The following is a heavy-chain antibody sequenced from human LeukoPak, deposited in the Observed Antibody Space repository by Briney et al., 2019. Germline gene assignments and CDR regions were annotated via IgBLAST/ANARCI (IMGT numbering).Heavy chain of an antibody. J-gene: IGHJ3*02. CDR1: GFTFSSYE. CDR2: ISRSGTTT. D-gene: IGHD2-15*01. CDR3: ARDDIGPVAFDI. Sequence: GGSLRLSCAASGFTFSSYEMNWVRQAPGKGLEWVSYISRSGTTTHYGDSVKGRFTISRDNTKNSLYLQMNSLRAEDTAVYYCARDDIGPVAFDIWGQGTMVTVSS. V-gene: IGHV3-48*03.